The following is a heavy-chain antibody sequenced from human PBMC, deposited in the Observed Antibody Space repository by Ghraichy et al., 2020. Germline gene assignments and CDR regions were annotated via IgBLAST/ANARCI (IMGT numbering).Heavy chain of an antibody. V-gene: IGHV3-64D*06. J-gene: IGHJ3*02. CDR1: GFTFSFYS. D-gene: IGHD2-8*02. Sequence: GASLRLSCSASGFTFSFYSMYWVRQAPGKGLEYVSAISGDGDRIYYADSVRGRFTISRDNSKNTLYLQMSSLRAEDTAVYYCVKTLGVMYVMGHNAFDIWGQGTMVTVSS. CDR2: ISGDGDRI. CDR3: VKTLGVMYVMGHNAFDI.